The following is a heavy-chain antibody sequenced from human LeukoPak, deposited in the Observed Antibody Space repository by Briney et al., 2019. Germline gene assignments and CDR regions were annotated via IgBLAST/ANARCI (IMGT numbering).Heavy chain of an antibody. Sequence: ASVKVSCKASGYTFTSYGISWVRQAPGQGLEWMGWISAYNGNTNYAQKLQGRVTMTTDTSTSTAYMELRSLRSDDTAVYYCARSYCYDSSGYYYLDYWGQGTLVTVSS. D-gene: IGHD3-22*01. J-gene: IGHJ4*02. CDR1: GYTFTSYG. V-gene: IGHV1-18*01. CDR2: ISAYNGNT. CDR3: ARSYCYDSSGYYYLDY.